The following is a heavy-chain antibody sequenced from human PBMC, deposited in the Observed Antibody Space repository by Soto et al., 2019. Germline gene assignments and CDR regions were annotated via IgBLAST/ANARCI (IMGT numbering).Heavy chain of an antibody. V-gene: IGHV4-59*01. Sequence: SETQCLTYTVSGGSFGGFYGSWIRQPPGKGLEWIGYVYYSGTTNYNPSLKGRVSISVDTSKNQFSLKLTSVTAADTAVYYCATYDSGGKFDFWGLGTLVTVSS. CDR1: GGSFGGFY. CDR3: ATYDSGGKFDF. D-gene: IGHD3-22*01. CDR2: VYYSGTT. J-gene: IGHJ4*02.